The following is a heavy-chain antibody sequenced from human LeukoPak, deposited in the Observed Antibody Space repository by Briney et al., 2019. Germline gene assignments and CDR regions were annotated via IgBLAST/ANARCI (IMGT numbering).Heavy chain of an antibody. CDR3: AASSTLTGEVDNSGYYLGSGAFDI. CDR1: GGSFSGYY. D-gene: IGHD3-22*01. J-gene: IGHJ3*02. Sequence: SETLFLTCAVYGGSFSGYYWSWIRQPPGKGLEWIGEINHSGGTNYNPSLRSRVTISLDTSKNQFSLKLRSVTAADTAVYYCAASSTLTGEVDNSGYYLGSGAFDIWGQGTMVTVSS. V-gene: IGHV4-34*01. CDR2: INHSGGT.